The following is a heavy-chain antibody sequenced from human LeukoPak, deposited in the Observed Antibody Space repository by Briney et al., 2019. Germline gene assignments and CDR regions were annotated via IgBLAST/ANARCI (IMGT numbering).Heavy chain of an antibody. J-gene: IGHJ2*01. D-gene: IGHD4-17*01. CDR2: ISSSSSTI. CDR1: GFTFSSNS. CDR3: AKALMTTVTDWYFDL. Sequence: GGSLRLSCAASGFTFSSNSMNWVRQAPGKGLEWLSYISSSSSTIYYADSVKGRFTISRDNAKNSLYLQMNSLRAEDTALYYCAKALMTTVTDWYFDLWGRGTLVTVSS. V-gene: IGHV3-48*04.